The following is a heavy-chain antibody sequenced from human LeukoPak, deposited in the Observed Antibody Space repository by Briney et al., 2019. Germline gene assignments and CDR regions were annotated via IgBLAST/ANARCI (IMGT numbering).Heavy chain of an antibody. Sequence: PGGSLRLSCAASGFTFSTYDMHWVRQAPGKGLEWVAVISHDGSNKYQADSVKGRFTISRDNFKNTLYLQMNSLRAEDTAMDYCAKYRYCSGGSCYELDFWGQGTLVTVSS. CDR2: ISHDGSNK. D-gene: IGHD2-15*01. CDR3: AKYRYCSGGSCYELDF. V-gene: IGHV3-30*18. CDR1: GFTFSTYD. J-gene: IGHJ4*02.